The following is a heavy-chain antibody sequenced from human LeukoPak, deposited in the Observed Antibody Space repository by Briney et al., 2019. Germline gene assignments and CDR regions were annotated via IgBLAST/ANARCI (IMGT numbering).Heavy chain of an antibody. D-gene: IGHD2-2*02. CDR3: AKAPSVVPAAILTD. CDR1: GFTFSSYA. V-gene: IGHV3-23*01. CDR2: ISGSGGST. J-gene: IGHJ4*02. Sequence: GGSLRLSCAASGFTFSSYAMSWVRQAPGKGLEWVSAISGSGGSTYHADSVKGRFTISRDNSKNTLYLQMNSLRAEDTAVYYCAKAPSVVPAAILTDWGQGTLVTVSS.